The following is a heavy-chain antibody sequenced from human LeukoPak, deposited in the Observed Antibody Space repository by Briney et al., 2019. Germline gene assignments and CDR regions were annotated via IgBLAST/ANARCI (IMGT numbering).Heavy chain of an antibody. CDR3: TTARNMVRGVIPLDY. D-gene: IGHD3-10*01. Sequence: GGSLRLSCAASGFTFSNAWMSWVRQAPGKGLEWVGRIRSKTDGGTTDYAAPVKGRFTISRDDSKNTLYLQMNSLETGDTAVYYCTTARNMVRGVIPLDYWGQGTLVTVSS. CDR2: IRSKTDGGTT. CDR1: GFTFSNAW. V-gene: IGHV3-15*01. J-gene: IGHJ4*02.